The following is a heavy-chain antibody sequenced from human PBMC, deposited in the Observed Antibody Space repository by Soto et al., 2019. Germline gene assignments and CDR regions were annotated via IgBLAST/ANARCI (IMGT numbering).Heavy chain of an antibody. CDR1: GGSVSNENYY. CDR2: IYFSGST. CDR3: AREGSVAAADFFDS. J-gene: IGHJ4*02. V-gene: IGHV4-61*01. Sequence: SETLSLTCSVSGGSVSNENYYWSWIRQPPGKGLEWIGYIYFSGSTNSNPSLKSRVTLSIDTSKNQFSLRLRSVSAADTAVYYCAREGSVAAADFFDSWGQGTLVTVSS. D-gene: IGHD6-13*01.